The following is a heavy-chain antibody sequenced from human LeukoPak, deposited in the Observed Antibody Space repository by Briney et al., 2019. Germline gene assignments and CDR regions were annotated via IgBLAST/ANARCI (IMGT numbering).Heavy chain of an antibody. CDR1: GFIFSTYG. D-gene: IGHD3-22*01. V-gene: IGHV3-30*02. CDR3: GKHDSSSDY. Sequence: PGGSLRLSCAASGFIFSTYGMHWVRQAPRKGLEWVAFIRSDGSDKSYACSVMGRLTISRDNSKNTLYPQMNTLTGEDTAVYYCGKHDSSSDYWGQGTLVTVSS. CDR2: IRSDGSDK. J-gene: IGHJ4*02.